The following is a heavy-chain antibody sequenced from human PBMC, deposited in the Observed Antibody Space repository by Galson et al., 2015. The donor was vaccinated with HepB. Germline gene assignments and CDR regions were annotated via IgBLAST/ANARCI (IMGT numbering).Heavy chain of an antibody. CDR2: IYPGDSDT. D-gene: IGHD3-10*01. V-gene: IGHV5-51*03. Sequence: QSGAEVKKSGESLRISCKGSGYNFASYWIGWVRQMPGKGLEWMGIIYPGDSDTRYNPSLQGQVTISADKSINTAYLQWSSLKASDTGIYYCASPTMIRGVLGFDIWGQGTMVTVSS. CDR3: ASPTMIRGVLGFDI. J-gene: IGHJ3*02. CDR1: GYNFASYW.